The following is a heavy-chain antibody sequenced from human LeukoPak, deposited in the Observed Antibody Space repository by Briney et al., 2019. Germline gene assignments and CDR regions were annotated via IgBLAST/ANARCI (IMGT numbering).Heavy chain of an antibody. CDR1: GFTFSSYG. Sequence: PGRSLRLSCAASGFTFSSYGMHWVRQAPGKGLEWVAVISYDGSNKYYADSVKGRFTISRDNSKNTLYLQMNSLRAEDTAVYYCARDARPVYYYDSSGYFDYWGQGTLVTVSS. CDR2: ISYDGSNK. J-gene: IGHJ4*02. D-gene: IGHD3-22*01. CDR3: ARDARPVYYYDSSGYFDY. V-gene: IGHV3-30*03.